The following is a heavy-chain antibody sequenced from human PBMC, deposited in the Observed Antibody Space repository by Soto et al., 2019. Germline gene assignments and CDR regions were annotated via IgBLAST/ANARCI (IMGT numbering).Heavy chain of an antibody. V-gene: IGHV4-30-4*01. CDR3: ARVGRYCISTSCYLRAYGMDV. D-gene: IGHD2-2*01. Sequence: QVQLQESGPGLVKPSQTLSLTCTVSGGSISSGDYYWSWIRQPPGKGLEWIGYIYYSGSTYYNPYLTSRVTISVDTSKNQFSLKLSSVTAADTAVYYCARVGRYCISTSCYLRAYGMDVWGQGTTVTVSS. CDR1: GGSISSGDYY. J-gene: IGHJ6*02. CDR2: IYYSGST.